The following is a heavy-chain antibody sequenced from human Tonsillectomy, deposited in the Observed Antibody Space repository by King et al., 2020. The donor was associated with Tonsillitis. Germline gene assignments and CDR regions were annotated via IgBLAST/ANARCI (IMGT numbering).Heavy chain of an antibody. CDR3: AKDHYSNSWWQLLGY. J-gene: IGHJ4*02. CDR1: GFTFSSYA. V-gene: IGHV3-30-3*02. CDR2: ISYDGSNK. Sequence: VQLVESGGGVVQPGRSLRLSCAASGFTFSSYAMHWVRQAPGKGLEWVAVISYDGSNKYYVDSVKGRFTISRDNSKNTLYLQMNSLRAEDTAVYYCAKDHYSNSWWQLLGYWGQGTVVTVSS. D-gene: IGHD6-13*01.